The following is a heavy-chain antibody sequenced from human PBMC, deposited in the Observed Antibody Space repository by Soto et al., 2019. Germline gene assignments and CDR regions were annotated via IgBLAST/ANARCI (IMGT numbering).Heavy chain of an antibody. V-gene: IGHV1-3*01. CDR2: INPDNGNT. D-gene: IGHD2-15*01. J-gene: IGHJ5*02. CDR1: GYTFTRYT. Sequence: QVKLVQSGAEMKKPGASVKISCKASGYTFTRYTMNWVRQAPGQRLEWMGWINPDNGNTKSSQKFQDRVIITRDTSASTAYMDLSSLRSEDTAVYYCARGIATGQLDPWGQGTLVTVSS. CDR3: ARGIATGQLDP.